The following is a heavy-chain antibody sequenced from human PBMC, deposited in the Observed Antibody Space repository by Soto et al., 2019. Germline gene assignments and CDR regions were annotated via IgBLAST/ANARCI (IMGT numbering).Heavy chain of an antibody. CDR2: ISWNSGRI. V-gene: IGHV3-9*01. Sequence: GGSLRLSCAASGFTFDDYAMHWVRQAPGKGLEWVSGISWNSGRIGYADSVKGRFNISRDNAKNSLYLQMNSLRAEDTALYYCAKDGARYGYNWFDPWGQGTLVTVSS. D-gene: IGHD1-1*01. CDR3: AKDGARYGYNWFDP. CDR1: GFTFDDYA. J-gene: IGHJ5*02.